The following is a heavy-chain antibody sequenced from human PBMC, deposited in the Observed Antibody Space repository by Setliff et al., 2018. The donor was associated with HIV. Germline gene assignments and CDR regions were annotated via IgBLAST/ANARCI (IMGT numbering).Heavy chain of an antibody. Sequence: SETLSLTCAVYGGSFSDYYWSWVRQTPGRGLEWIGEIYHYGSTNYNPSLMSRVTISLDKSKNHFSLKLTSVTAADTAVYYCARGGDADRRGLFDYWGQGTLVTVSS. D-gene: IGHD7-27*01. V-gene: IGHV4-34*01. CDR3: ARGGDADRRGLFDY. CDR1: GGSFSDYY. J-gene: IGHJ4*02. CDR2: IYHYGST.